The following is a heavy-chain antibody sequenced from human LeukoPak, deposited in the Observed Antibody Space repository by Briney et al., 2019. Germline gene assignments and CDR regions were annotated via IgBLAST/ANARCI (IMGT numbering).Heavy chain of an antibody. V-gene: IGHV1-2*02. CDR2: INPNSGGT. CDR3: ARYHNPNWNYGFDP. CDR1: GYTFTGYY. D-gene: IGHD1-7*01. Sequence: GASVTVSCKASGYTFTGYYMHWVRQAPGQGLEWMGWINPNSGGTNYAQKFQGRVTMTRDTSISTAYMELSRLRSDDTAVYYCARYHNPNWNYGFDPWGQGTLVTVSS. J-gene: IGHJ5*02.